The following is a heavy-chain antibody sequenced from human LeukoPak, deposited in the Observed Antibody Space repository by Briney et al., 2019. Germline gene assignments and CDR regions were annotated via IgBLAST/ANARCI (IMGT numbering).Heavy chain of an antibody. J-gene: IGHJ4*02. D-gene: IGHD1-26*01. Sequence: SETLSLTCTVSGGSISSYYWSWIRQPPGKGLEWIGYIYYSGSTNYNPSLKSRVTISVDTSKNQFSLKLSSVTAADTAVYYCAREGSSPPYYFDYGGQEPLVPVPS. CDR1: GGSISSYY. V-gene: IGHV4-59*01. CDR3: AREGSSPPYYFDY. CDR2: IYYSGST.